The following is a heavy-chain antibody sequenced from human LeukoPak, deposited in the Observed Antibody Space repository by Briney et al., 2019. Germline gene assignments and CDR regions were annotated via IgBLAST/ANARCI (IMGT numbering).Heavy chain of an antibody. CDR3: ARVAAVYFQH. J-gene: IGHJ1*01. CDR1: GYSISSGYY. Sequence: PSETLSLTCTVSGYSISSGYYWGWIRQPPGKGLEWIGSIYHSGSTYYSPSLKSRVTISVDTSKNQFSLKLSSVTAADTAVYYCARVAAVYFQHWGQGTLVTVSS. D-gene: IGHD6-13*01. CDR2: IYHSGST. V-gene: IGHV4-38-2*02.